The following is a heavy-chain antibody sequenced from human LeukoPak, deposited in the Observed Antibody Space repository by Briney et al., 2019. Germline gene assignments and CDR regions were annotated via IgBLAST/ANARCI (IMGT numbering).Heavy chain of an antibody. D-gene: IGHD3-16*01. CDR2: IRYDGSNK. J-gene: IGHJ4*02. CDR1: GFTFSSYG. Sequence: SXXXXCXASGFTFSSYGMHWVRQAPGKGLEGVAFIRYDGSNKYYADSVKGRFTISRDNTKNTVYLQVNTLRGEDRAIYDCXKVXRFXGGHFDYWGQGTLVTVSS. CDR3: XKVXRFXGGHFDY. V-gene: IGHV3-30*02.